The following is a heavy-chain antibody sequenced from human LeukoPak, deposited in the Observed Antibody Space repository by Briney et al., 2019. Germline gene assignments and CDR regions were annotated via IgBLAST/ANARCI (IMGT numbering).Heavy chain of an antibody. CDR2: TYYRSKWYY. Sequence: SQTLSLTCVISGDSVSSNSAAWNWIRQSPSRGLEWLGRTYYRSKWYYDYSVAVKSRVTINPDTSKNQFSLQLSSVTPEDTAVYYCARGRSGWKNWFDPWGQGTLVTVSS. J-gene: IGHJ5*02. CDR1: GDSVSSNSAA. CDR3: ARGRSGWKNWFDP. V-gene: IGHV6-1*01. D-gene: IGHD6-19*01.